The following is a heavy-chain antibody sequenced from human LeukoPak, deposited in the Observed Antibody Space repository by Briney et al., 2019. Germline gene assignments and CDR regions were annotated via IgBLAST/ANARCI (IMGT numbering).Heavy chain of an antibody. J-gene: IGHJ4*02. CDR2: IKRKTDGGTT. Sequence: GSLRLSCAGPGFTFIHAWMSGGRQGPGKGLEWVGRIKRKTDGGTTDYAAPVKGRFTISRDDSENTLYLQMSSLKTEDTAVYYCTVNTNTDSQHYWGQGTLVTVSS. V-gene: IGHV3-15*01. CDR1: GFTFIHAW. CDR3: TVNTNTDSQHY. D-gene: IGHD2-2*01.